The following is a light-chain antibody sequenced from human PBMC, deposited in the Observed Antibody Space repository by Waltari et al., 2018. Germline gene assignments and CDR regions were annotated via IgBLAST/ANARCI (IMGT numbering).Light chain of an antibody. CDR2: GQD. CDR1: SPRRHY. J-gene: IGLJ3*02. Sequence: SSELTQDPAVSVALGQTVSITCQGASPRRHYASWYQQRPGQAPILILYGQDNRPSGIPDRFSGSTSGNTASLTITGAQAEDEADYYCLSRDTTSTRVFGGGTRLTV. V-gene: IGLV3-19*01. CDR3: LSRDTTSTRV.